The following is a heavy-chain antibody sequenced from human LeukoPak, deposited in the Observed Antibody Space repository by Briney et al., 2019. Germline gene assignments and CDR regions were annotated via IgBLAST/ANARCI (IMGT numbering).Heavy chain of an antibody. CDR2: IYYSGSI. CDR1: GGSISSSSYY. J-gene: IGHJ3*02. Sequence: PSETLSLTCTVSGGSISSSSYYWGWLRQPPGKGLEWIGYIYYSGSINYNRSLKSRVTISVDTSKNQFSLKLSSVTAADTAVYYCARSLGAYDSSGYWSPIVGAFDIWGQGTMVTVSS. CDR3: ARSLGAYDSSGYWSPIVGAFDI. D-gene: IGHD3-22*01. V-gene: IGHV4-61*05.